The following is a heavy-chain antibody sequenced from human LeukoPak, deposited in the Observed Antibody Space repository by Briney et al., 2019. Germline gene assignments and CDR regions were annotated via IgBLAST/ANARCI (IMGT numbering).Heavy chain of an antibody. Sequence: GASVKVSCKASGYTFTSYDINWVRQATGQGLEWMGWMNPNSGNTGYAQKFQGRVTMTRNTSISTAYMELSSLRSEDTAVYYCARGYKLGRGYSGYLSYYYGMDVWGQGTTVTVSS. V-gene: IGHV1-8*01. CDR2: MNPNSGNT. CDR1: GYTFTSYD. D-gene: IGHD5-12*01. CDR3: ARGYKLGRGYSGYLSYYYGMDV. J-gene: IGHJ6*02.